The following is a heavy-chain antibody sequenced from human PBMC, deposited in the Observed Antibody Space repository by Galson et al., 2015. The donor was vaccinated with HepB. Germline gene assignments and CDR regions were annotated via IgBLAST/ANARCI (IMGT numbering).Heavy chain of an antibody. D-gene: IGHD6-13*01. J-gene: IGHJ4*02. CDR3: ARGAAGTGGFDF. Sequence: YAISGDSVSSNSAVWNWIRQSPSRGLEWLGRTYYRSTWYSDYARTVKGRITINPDTSKNHVSLQLNSVTPDDTAVYYCARGAAGTGGFDFWGQGAPVRVSS. CDR2: TYYRSTWYS. CDR1: GDSVSSNSAV. V-gene: IGHV6-1*01.